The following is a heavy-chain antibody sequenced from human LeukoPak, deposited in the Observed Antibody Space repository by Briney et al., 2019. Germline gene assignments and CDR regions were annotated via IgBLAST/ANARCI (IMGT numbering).Heavy chain of an antibody. CDR2: LNPNYRDT. CDR3: ARGAYDYDAFDI. Sequence: GASVKVSCKNPGYSIAGYYIHWVRQAPGQGLEWMGRLNPNYRDTNFAQRSQGRVTMTRDTTITTAFMEVNNLRSDDTAIYYCARGAYDYDAFDIWGQGTLVTVSS. V-gene: IGHV1-2*06. D-gene: IGHD4-11*01. CDR1: GYSIAGYY. J-gene: IGHJ3*02.